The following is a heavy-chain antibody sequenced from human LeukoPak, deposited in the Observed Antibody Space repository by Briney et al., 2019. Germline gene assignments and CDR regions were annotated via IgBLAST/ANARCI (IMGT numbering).Heavy chain of an antibody. CDR1: GLTFSDYV. CDR2: TSYDGSSE. Sequence: QPGGPLRLSCAASGLTFSDYVLYWVRQAPGKGLEWVAVTSYDGSSEYYTDSVKGRFTVSRDNSRSTLYLQMNSLRVEDTGVYYCARALSQGAGAAVPSAPIDYWGQGTLVTVSS. D-gene: IGHD2-2*01. CDR3: ARALSQGAGAAVPSAPIDY. V-gene: IGHV3-30-3*01. J-gene: IGHJ4*02.